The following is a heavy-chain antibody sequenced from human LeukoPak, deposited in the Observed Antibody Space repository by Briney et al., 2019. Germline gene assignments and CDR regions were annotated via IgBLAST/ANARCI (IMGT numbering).Heavy chain of an antibody. V-gene: IGHV4-34*01. CDR3: ARGRVGALRRWFDP. CDR2: INHSGST. J-gene: IGHJ5*02. Sequence: SETLSLTCAVYGGSFSGYYWSWIRQPPGKGLEWIGEINHSGSTNYNPSLKSRVTISLDTSKNQFSLKLTSVTAADTAVYYCARGRVGALRRWFDPWGQGTLVTASS. CDR1: GGSFSGYY. D-gene: IGHD1-26*01.